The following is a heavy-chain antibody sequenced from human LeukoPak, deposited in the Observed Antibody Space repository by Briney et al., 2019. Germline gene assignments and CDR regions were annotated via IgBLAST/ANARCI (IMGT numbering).Heavy chain of an antibody. CDR3: ARGGRGSAAVVAPRSFDI. CDR1: GFTFSSYA. Sequence: GGSLRLSCAASGFTFSSYAMHWVRQAPGKGLEWVSVTYTGGNSYYADSVKGRFIISRDISKNTLYLQMNSLRAEDSALYYCARGGRGSAAVVAPRSFDIWGQGTMVTVSS. V-gene: IGHV3-53*01. CDR2: TYTGGNS. J-gene: IGHJ3*02. D-gene: IGHD3-22*01.